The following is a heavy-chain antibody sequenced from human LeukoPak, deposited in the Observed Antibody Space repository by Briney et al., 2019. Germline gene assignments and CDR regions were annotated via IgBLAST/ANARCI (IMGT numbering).Heavy chain of an antibody. Sequence: PGGSLRLSCAASGFTFSSYSMNWVRQAPGKGLEWVSSITSSSSYIYYADSVKGRFTISRDNAGNSLSLQMNSLRAEDTAVYYCARYRFVVGATDSFDIWGQGTMVTVSS. CDR3: ARYRFVVGATDSFDI. D-gene: IGHD1-26*01. V-gene: IGHV3-21*01. CDR2: ITSSSSYI. J-gene: IGHJ3*02. CDR1: GFTFSSYS.